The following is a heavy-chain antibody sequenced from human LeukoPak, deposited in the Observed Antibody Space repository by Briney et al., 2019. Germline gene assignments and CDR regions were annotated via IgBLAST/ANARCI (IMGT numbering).Heavy chain of an antibody. Sequence: GGSLRLSCAASGFTFDEYAMHWVRQAPGKGLEWVSGISYSSATIGYVDSVKGRFIISRDNAKNSLYLQMNSLRAEDTALYFCAKDRGGGSQLGDAFDVWGQGTMVSVSS. CDR2: ISYSSATI. D-gene: IGHD2-15*01. CDR3: AKDRGGGSQLGDAFDV. V-gene: IGHV3-9*01. CDR1: GFTFDEYA. J-gene: IGHJ3*01.